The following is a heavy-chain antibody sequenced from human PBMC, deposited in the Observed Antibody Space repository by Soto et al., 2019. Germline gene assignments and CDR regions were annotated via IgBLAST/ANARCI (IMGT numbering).Heavy chain of an antibody. CDR3: ARDRTYFGSGSVAMDV. CDR1: GFTFSSYG. V-gene: IGHV3-33*07. D-gene: IGHD3-10*01. CDR2: IRYDGTKE. J-gene: IGHJ6*02. Sequence: GGSLRLSCAASGFTFSSYGMYWVRQAPGKGLEWLANIRYDGTKEYYADFVKGRFTISRDNSKNTLYLQMNSLRAEDTAVYYCARDRTYFGSGSVAMDVWGQGTTVTVSS.